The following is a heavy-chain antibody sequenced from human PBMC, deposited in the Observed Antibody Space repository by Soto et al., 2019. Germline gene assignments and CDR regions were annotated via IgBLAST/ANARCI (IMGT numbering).Heavy chain of an antibody. CDR2: ISPSGTT. V-gene: IGHV4-34*01. J-gene: IGHJ1*01. Sequence: QVHLEQWGAGLLKPSETLSLSCGVSGGSLSENYWTWFRQPPGKGLEWIGEISPSGTTKYVPSLKSRVTISKDTSKNQFSLKVTFVTAADTAVYFCATSFWFGTQPEIWGQGTLVTVSS. CDR3: ATSFWFGTQPEI. CDR1: GGSLSENY. D-gene: IGHD3-10*01.